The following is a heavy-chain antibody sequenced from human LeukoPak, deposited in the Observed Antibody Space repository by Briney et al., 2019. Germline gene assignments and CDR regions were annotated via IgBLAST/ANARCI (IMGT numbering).Heavy chain of an antibody. CDR3: AREGTEDCSGGSCYVRSSWFDP. D-gene: IGHD2-15*01. CDR2: IKEDGSER. CDR1: EFTFSRYW. J-gene: IGHJ5*02. V-gene: IGHV3-7*01. Sequence: PGGSLRLSCTASEFTFSRYWMNWVRQAPGKGLEWVANIKEDGSERYYVDSVKGRFTISRDNAKNSLYLQMNSLRAEDTAVYYCAREGTEDCSGGSCYVRSSWFDPWGQGTLVTVSS.